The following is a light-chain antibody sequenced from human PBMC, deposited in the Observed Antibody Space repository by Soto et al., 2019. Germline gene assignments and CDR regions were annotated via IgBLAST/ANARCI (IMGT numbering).Light chain of an antibody. CDR2: GSS. Sequence: EVVLTQSPGTLSLSPGERATLSCMASQSVRNNYLAWYQQKPGQSPKLLIFGSSDRATGIPDRFSGSGSGTDFALTISSREPEDFAVYYCQQYGSSTPYTVRQGTKLEIK. CDR1: QSVRNNY. V-gene: IGKV3-20*01. J-gene: IGKJ2*01. CDR3: QQYGSSTPYT.